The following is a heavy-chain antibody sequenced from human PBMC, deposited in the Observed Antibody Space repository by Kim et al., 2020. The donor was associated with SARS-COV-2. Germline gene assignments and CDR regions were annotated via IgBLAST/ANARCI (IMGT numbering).Heavy chain of an antibody. V-gene: IGHV4-39*01. CDR3: ASGNYGGLPSGMDV. CDR2: IYYSGST. D-gene: IGHD4-17*01. Sequence: SETLSLTCTVSGGSISSSSYYWGWIRQPPGKGLEWIGSIYYSGSTYYNPSLKSRVTISVDTSKNQFSLKLSSVTAADTAVYYCASGNYGGLPSGMDVWGQGTTVTVSS. J-gene: IGHJ6*02. CDR1: GGSISSSSYY.